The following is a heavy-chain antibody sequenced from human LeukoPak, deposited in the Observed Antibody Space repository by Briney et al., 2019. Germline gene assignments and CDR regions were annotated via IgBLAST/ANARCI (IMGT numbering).Heavy chain of an antibody. CDR2: IVVGSGNT. Sequence: SVKVSRKGSLFSLTHSALQWVRQAGGQRVEWIGWIVVGSGNTIYVKKFQERVTITRDISTSTAYMELSSLRSEDTAVYYCAAAYIGGAMVTNAFDIWGQGTMATVSS. J-gene: IGHJ3*02. D-gene: IGHD5-18*01. V-gene: IGHV1-58*01. CDR1: LFSLTHSA. CDR3: AAAYIGGAMVTNAFDI.